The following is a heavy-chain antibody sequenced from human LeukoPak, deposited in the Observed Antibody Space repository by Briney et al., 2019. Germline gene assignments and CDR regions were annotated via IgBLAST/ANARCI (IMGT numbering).Heavy chain of an antibody. D-gene: IGHD1-7*01. CDR1: GYTFTGYY. Sequence: ASVKASCKASGYTFTGYYMHWVRQAPGQGLEWMGRINPNSGGTNYAQKFQGRVTMTRDTSISTAYMELNRLGSDDTAVYYCAREPGGAGTTIDYWGQGTLVTVSS. V-gene: IGHV1-2*06. CDR2: INPNSGGT. CDR3: AREPGGAGTTIDY. J-gene: IGHJ4*02.